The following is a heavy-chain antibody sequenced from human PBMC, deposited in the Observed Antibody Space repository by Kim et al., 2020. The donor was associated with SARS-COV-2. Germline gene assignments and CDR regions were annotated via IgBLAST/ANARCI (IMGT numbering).Heavy chain of an antibody. D-gene: IGHD1-26*01. CDR1: GFTFSSYG. CDR2: ISYDGSNK. CDR3: AKGDLMYSGSCFDY. J-gene: IGHJ4*02. Sequence: GGSLRLSCAASGFTFSSYGMHWVRQAPGKGLEWVAVISYDGSNKYYADSVKGRFTISRDNSKNTLYLQMNSLRAEDTAVYYCAKGDLMYSGSCFDYWGQGTLVTVSS. V-gene: IGHV3-30*18.